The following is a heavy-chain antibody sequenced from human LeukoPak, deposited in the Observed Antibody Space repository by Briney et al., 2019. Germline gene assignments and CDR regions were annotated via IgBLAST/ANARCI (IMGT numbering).Heavy chain of an antibody. CDR3: ARGPAGRCSSTSCYTPGYYYYMDV. Sequence: SETLSLTCAVYGGSFSGYYWSWIRHPPRKGLEWIGEINHSGSTNYNPSLNSRVTISVDTSKNQFSLKLSSVTAADTAVYYCARGPAGRCSSTSCYTPGYYYYMDVWGKGTTVTVSS. CDR2: INHSGST. D-gene: IGHD2-2*02. V-gene: IGHV4-34*01. J-gene: IGHJ6*03. CDR1: GGSFSGYY.